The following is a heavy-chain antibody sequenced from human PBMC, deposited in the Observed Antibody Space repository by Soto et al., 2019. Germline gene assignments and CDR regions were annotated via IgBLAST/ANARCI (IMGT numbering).Heavy chain of an antibody. CDR2: INHSGST. V-gene: IGHV4-34*01. D-gene: IGHD4-17*01. J-gene: IGHJ6*03. Sequence: SETLSLSCAVYGGTFSGYYWSWIRQPPGKGLEWIGEINHSGSTNYNPSLKSRVTISVDTSKNQFSLKLSSVTAADTAVYYCARDSVTTVTIYYYYMDVWGKGTTVTVSS. CDR3: ARDSVTTVTIYYYYMDV. CDR1: GGTFSGYY.